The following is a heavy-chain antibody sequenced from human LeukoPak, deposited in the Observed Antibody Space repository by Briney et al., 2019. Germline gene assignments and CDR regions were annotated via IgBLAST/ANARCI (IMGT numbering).Heavy chain of an antibody. D-gene: IGHD3-3*01. Sequence: SETLSLTCTVSGGSISSSSYYWGWIRQPPGKGLEWIGSIYYSGSTYYNPSLKSRVTISVDTSKNQFSLRLSSVTAADTAVYYCARCKHYDFWSGYTNWFDPWGQGTLVTVSS. CDR3: ARCKHYDFWSGYTNWFDP. CDR1: GGSISSSSYY. CDR2: IYYSGST. V-gene: IGHV4-39*01. J-gene: IGHJ5*02.